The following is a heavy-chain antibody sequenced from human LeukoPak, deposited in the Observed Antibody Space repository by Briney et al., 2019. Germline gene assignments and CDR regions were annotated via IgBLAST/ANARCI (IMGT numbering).Heavy chain of an antibody. CDR1: NYSIRSGYY. CDR3: ARGPLYCSSTSCTHYYYYYMDV. V-gene: IGHV4-38-2*01. CDR2: IYHSGST. Sequence: SSETLSLTCGVSNYSIRSGYYWGWVRQPPGKGLEWIGSIYHSGSTYYNPSLKTRVNILVDTSKNQFSLRLSSVTATDTAVYYCARGPLYCSSTSCTHYYYYYMDVWGKGTTVTVSS. J-gene: IGHJ6*03. D-gene: IGHD2-2*01.